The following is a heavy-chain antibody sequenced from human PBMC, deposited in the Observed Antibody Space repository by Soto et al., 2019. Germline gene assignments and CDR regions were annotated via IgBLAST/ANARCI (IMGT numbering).Heavy chain of an antibody. Sequence: ASVKVSCKASGGTFSSYAISWVRQAPGQGLEWMGGIIPIFGTANYAQKFQGRVTITADKSTSTAYMELSSLRSEDTAAYYCARVGSSWENNWFDPWGQGTLVTVSS. CDR2: IIPIFGTA. J-gene: IGHJ5*02. D-gene: IGHD6-13*01. CDR1: GGTFSSYA. V-gene: IGHV1-69*06. CDR3: ARVGSSWENNWFDP.